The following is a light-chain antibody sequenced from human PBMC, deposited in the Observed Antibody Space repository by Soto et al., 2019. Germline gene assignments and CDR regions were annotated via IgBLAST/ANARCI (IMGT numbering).Light chain of an antibody. Sequence: DIQMTQSPSTLSGSVGDRVTITCRASXTXXXXXAWYQQKPGKAPKLLIYKASTLKSGVPSRFSGSGSGTEFTLTISSLQPDDFATYYCQHYNSYSEAFGQGTKVELK. CDR1: XTXXXX. V-gene: IGKV1-5*03. J-gene: IGKJ1*01. CDR3: QHYNSYSEA. CDR2: KAS.